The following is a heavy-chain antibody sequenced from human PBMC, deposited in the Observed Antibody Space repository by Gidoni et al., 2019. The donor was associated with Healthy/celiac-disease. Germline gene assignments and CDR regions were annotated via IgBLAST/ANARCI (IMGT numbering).Heavy chain of an antibody. Sequence: QVQLQQCGAGLLKPEATLSLTCAVSGGSFSGDYWSWIRQPPGQGLEWIGEINHSGSTNYNPSLTRRVTISVDTPKNQFSLKLSSVTAADTTVYYCARGITSPSKYISSSGDWFDPWGQGTLVTVSS. V-gene: IGHV4-34*01. CDR1: GGSFSGDY. J-gene: IGHJ5*02. CDR3: ARGITSPSKYISSSGDWFDP. CDR2: INHSGST. D-gene: IGHD6-6*01.